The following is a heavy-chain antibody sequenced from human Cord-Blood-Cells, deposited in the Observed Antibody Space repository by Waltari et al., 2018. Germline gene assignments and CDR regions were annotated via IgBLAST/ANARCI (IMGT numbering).Heavy chain of an antibody. J-gene: IGHJ3*02. V-gene: IGHV1-69*12. CDR2: ITPIFGTA. CDR1: GGTFSSYA. D-gene: IGHD6-6*01. Sequence: QVQLVQSGAEVKKPGSSVKVSCKASGGTFSSYAISGVRQAPGQGLEWMGGITPIFGTANYAQKFQGRVTITADESTSTAYMELSSLRSEDTAVYYCASPSIAARRGAFDIWGQGTMVTVSS. CDR3: ASPSIAARRGAFDI.